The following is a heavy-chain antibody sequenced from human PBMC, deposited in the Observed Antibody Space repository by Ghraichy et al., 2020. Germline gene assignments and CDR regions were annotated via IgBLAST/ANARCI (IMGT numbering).Heavy chain of an antibody. J-gene: IGHJ4*02. D-gene: IGHD1-26*01. CDR2: ISNDGSRK. Sequence: GGSLRLSCAASGFTFSSYGVHWVRQAPGKGLEWVSIISNDGSRKWYKDSVKGRFTISRDNSKNTLYLQMNSLRPEDTAVYYCARDLHSGASHLGADCWGQGTLVTVSS. V-gene: IGHV3-30*03. CDR1: GFTFSSYG. CDR3: ARDLHSGASHLGADC.